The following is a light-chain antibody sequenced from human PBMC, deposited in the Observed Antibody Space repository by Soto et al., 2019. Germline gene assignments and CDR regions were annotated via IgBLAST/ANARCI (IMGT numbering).Light chain of an antibody. CDR3: QHYDSLPIT. Sequence: EMLMTQSPATLSVSPGESSTLSSRASQSVSSRYLAWYQQKPGQPPRLLIYGASSRATGIPDRFSGRGSGTDVTLTISRLEPEDFEVLYCQHYDSLPITFGQGTRLEI. J-gene: IGKJ5*01. V-gene: IGKV3-20*01. CDR1: QSVSSRY. CDR2: GAS.